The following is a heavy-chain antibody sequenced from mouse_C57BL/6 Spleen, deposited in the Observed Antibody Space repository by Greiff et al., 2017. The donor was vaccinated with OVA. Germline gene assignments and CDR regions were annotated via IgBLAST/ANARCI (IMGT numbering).Heavy chain of an antibody. CDR2: IYPGDGDT. V-gene: IGHV1-82*01. D-gene: IGHD2-4*01. CDR1: GYAFSSSW. J-gene: IGHJ3*01. Sequence: LQESGPELVKPGASVKISCKASGYAFSSSWMNWVKQRPGKGLEWIGRIYPGDGDTNYNGKFKGKATLTADKSSSTAYMQLSSLTSEDSAVYFCASIYYDYDDGTAWFAYWGQGTLVTVSA. CDR3: ASIYYDYDDGTAWFAY.